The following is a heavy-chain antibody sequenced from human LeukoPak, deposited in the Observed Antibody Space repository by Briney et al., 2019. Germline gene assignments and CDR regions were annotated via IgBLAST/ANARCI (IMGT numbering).Heavy chain of an antibody. J-gene: IGHJ6*03. CDR1: GGSISSYY. D-gene: IGHD3-10*01. CDR3: ARRVGRWFGERAYYYNYMNV. CDR2: IYYSGST. Sequence: PSETLSLTYTVSGGSISSYYWSWIRQPPGKGLEWIGYIYYSGSTNYNPSLKSRVTISVDTSKNQFSLKLSSVTAADTAVYYCARRVGRWFGERAYYYNYMNVWGKGTTVTISS. V-gene: IGHV4-59*12.